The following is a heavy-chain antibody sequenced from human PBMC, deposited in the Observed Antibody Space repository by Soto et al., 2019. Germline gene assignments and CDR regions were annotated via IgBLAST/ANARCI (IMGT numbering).Heavy chain of an antibody. Sequence: QVQLVQSGAEVKKPGSSVKVSCKASGGTFSSYAISWVRQAPGQGLEWMGGIIPIFGTANYAEKFQGRVTITADESTSTAYMEPSSLRSEDTAVYYCAQGKYYDFWSGYPFDYWCQGTLVTVSS. J-gene: IGHJ4*02. V-gene: IGHV1-69*01. D-gene: IGHD3-3*01. CDR2: IIPIFGTA. CDR1: GGTFSSYA. CDR3: AQGKYYDFWSGYPFDY.